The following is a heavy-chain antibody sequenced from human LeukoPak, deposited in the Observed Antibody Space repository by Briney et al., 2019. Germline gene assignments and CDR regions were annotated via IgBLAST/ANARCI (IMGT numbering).Heavy chain of an antibody. CDR3: ARVLPKLVVVAATRLGPFDY. Sequence: SETLSLTCAVYGGSFSGYYWSWIRQPPGKGLEWIGEINHSGSTNYNPSLKSRVTISVDTSKNQFSLKLSSVTAADTAVYYCARVLPKLVVVAATRLGPFDYWGQGTLVTVSS. V-gene: IGHV4-34*01. D-gene: IGHD2-15*01. CDR2: INHSGST. CDR1: GGSFSGYY. J-gene: IGHJ4*02.